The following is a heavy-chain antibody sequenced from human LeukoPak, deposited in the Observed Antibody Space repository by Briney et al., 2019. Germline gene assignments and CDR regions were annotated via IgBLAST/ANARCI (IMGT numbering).Heavy chain of an antibody. Sequence: GGSLRLSCAASGFTFSGSRMTWVRQTPGKGPELAAHINPDGNEQFYMDPVKGRFSITRDNAANSVYLQMNSLRVEDTALYYCARAGVGVTILDYWGQGTLVTVSS. CDR2: INPDGNEQ. J-gene: IGHJ4*02. V-gene: IGHV3-7*01. CDR1: GFTFSGSR. D-gene: IGHD3-10*01. CDR3: ARAGVGVTILDY.